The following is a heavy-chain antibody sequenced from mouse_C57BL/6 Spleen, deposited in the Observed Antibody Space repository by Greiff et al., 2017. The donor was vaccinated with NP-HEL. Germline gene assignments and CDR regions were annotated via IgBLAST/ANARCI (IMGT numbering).Heavy chain of an antibody. CDR3: ARGTTDFDY. V-gene: IGHV1-59*01. CDR1: GYTFTSYW. D-gene: IGHD2-13*01. J-gene: IGHJ2*01. Sequence: QVQLQQPGAELVRPGTSVKLSCKASGYTFTSYWMHWVKQRPGQGLEWIGVIDPSDSYTNYNQKFKGKATLTVDTSSSTAYMQLSSLTSEDSAVYYCARGTTDFDYWGQGTTLTVSS. CDR2: IDPSDSYT.